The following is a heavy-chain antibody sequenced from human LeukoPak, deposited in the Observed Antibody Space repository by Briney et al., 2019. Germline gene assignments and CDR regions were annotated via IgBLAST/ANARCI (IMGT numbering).Heavy chain of an antibody. J-gene: IGHJ4*02. D-gene: IGHD3-10*01. CDR2: ISAYNGNT. CDR1: GYTFTSYG. CDR3: ARDGGWGYYGSGSYYIGY. Sequence: ASVKVSCKASGYTFTSYGISWVRQAPGQGLEWMGWISAYNGNTNYAQKLQGRVTITTDTSTSTAYMELRSLRSDDTAVYYCARDGGWGYYGSGSYYIGYWGQGTLVTVSS. V-gene: IGHV1-18*01.